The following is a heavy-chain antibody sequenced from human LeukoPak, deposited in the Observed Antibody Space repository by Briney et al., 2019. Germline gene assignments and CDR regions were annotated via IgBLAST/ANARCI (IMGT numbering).Heavy chain of an antibody. CDR1: GFTFSSYA. CDR3: AKGIGDYVWGSYRSRVSFDY. D-gene: IGHD3-16*02. V-gene: IGHV3-23*01. Sequence: PGGSLRLSCAASGFTFSSYAMSWVRQAPGKGLEWVSAISGSGGSTYYADSVKGRFTISRDNSKNTLYLQMNSLRAEDTAVYYCAKGIGDYVWGSYRSRVSFDYWGQGTLVTVSS. CDR2: ISGSGGST. J-gene: IGHJ4*02.